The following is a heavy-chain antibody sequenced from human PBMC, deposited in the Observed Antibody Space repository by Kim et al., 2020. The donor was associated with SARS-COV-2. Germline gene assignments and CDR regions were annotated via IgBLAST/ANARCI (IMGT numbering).Heavy chain of an antibody. CDR3: ARDAEYSGYDEWYYYVMDV. D-gene: IGHD5-12*01. J-gene: IGHJ6*02. V-gene: IGHV3-53*01. Sequence: KGRLTISRDNSKNTLYLQRNSLRADDTAVYYCARDAEYSGYDEWYYYVMDVWGQGTTVTVSS.